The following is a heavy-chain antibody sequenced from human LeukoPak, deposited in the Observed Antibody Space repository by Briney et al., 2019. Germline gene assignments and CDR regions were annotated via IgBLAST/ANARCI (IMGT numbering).Heavy chain of an antibody. V-gene: IGHV3-30*04. Sequence: GGSLRLSCAASGFTFSSYAMPWVRQAPGKGLEWVAVISYDGSNKYYADSVKGRFTISRDNSKNTLYLQMNSLRAEDTAVYYCARVRSAHYDILTGYYGGRRTIDYWGQGTLVTVSS. CDR2: ISYDGSNK. D-gene: IGHD3-9*01. J-gene: IGHJ4*02. CDR3: ARVRSAHYDILTGYYGGRRTIDY. CDR1: GFTFSSYA.